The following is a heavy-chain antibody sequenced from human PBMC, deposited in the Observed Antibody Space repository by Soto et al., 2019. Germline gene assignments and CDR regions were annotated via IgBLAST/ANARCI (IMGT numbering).Heavy chain of an antibody. V-gene: IGHV1-18*03. CDR3: ARGRYGDY. CDR1: GYTFTSYG. Sequence: QVHLVQSGAEVKKPGASVKVSCKGSGYTFTSYGITWVRQAPGQGLEWMGWFSAHNGNTDYAQKLQGRVTVTRDTSTSTAYMELRSLRSDDMAVYYCARGRYGDYWGQGALVTVSS. D-gene: IGHD1-1*01. J-gene: IGHJ4*02. CDR2: FSAHNGNT.